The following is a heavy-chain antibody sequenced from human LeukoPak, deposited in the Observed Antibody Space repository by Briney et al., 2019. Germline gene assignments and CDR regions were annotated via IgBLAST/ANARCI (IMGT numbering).Heavy chain of an antibody. CDR1: GYTFTNCS. Sequence: ASVKVSCKASGYTFTNCSIHWVRQAPGQGLERMGWINRDNGDTKYSQDFQGRVTITRDTSTSTAYMELSRLRSDDMAMYYCAREDSSLDYWGQGTLVTVSS. CDR2: INRDNGDT. V-gene: IGHV1-3*03. D-gene: IGHD3-22*01. J-gene: IGHJ4*02. CDR3: AREDSSLDY.